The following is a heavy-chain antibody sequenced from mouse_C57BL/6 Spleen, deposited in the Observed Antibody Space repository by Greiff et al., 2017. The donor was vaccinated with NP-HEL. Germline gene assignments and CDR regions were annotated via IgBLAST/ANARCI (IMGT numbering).Heavy chain of an antibody. CDR1: GFTFSDYG. Sequence: EVKLMESGGGLVKPGGSLKLSCAASGFTFSDYGMHWVRQAPEKGLEWVAYISSGSSTIYYADTVKGRFTISRDNAKNTLFLQMTSLRSEDTAMYYCARKRGKITTVVEDWYFDVWGTGTTVTVSS. J-gene: IGHJ1*03. D-gene: IGHD1-1*01. CDR2: ISSGSSTI. CDR3: ARKRGKITTVVEDWYFDV. V-gene: IGHV5-17*01.